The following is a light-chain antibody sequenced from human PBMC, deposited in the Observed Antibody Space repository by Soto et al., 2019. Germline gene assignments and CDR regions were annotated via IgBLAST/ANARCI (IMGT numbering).Light chain of an antibody. J-gene: IGLJ1*01. CDR3: CSYTSSSTLYG. CDR1: SSDIGFYNY. V-gene: IGLV2-14*01. Sequence: QSVLTQPASVSGSPGQSITISCTGTSSDIGFYNYVSWYQQYPGKAPKVVIYEVKNRPSGVSNRFSGSKSGNTASLTISGLQADDEADYYCCSYTSSSTLYGLGTGTKLTVL. CDR2: EVK.